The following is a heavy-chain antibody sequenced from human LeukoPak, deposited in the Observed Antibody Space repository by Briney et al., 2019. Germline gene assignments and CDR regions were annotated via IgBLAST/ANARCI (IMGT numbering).Heavy chain of an antibody. CDR2: INHSGST. CDR3: ARFRGRGTAMVMYFDY. Sequence: SETLSLTCAVYGGSFSGYYWSWIRQPPGKGLEWIGEINHSGSTNYNPSLKSRVTISVDTSKNQFSLKLSSVTAADTAVYYCARFRGRGTAMVMYFDYWGQRTLVTVSS. V-gene: IGHV4-34*01. J-gene: IGHJ4*02. D-gene: IGHD5-18*01. CDR1: GGSFSGYY.